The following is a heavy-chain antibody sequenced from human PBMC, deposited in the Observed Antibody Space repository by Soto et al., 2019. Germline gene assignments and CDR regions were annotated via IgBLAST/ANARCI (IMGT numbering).Heavy chain of an antibody. Sequence: GGSLRLSCAASGFTFSSYGMHWVRQAPGKGLEWVAVISYDGSNKYYADSVKGRFTISRDNSKNTLYLQMNSLRAEDTAVYYCASPSIAERLGYWGQGTLVTVSS. CDR2: ISYDGSNK. V-gene: IGHV3-30*03. CDR3: ASPSIAERLGY. J-gene: IGHJ4*02. D-gene: IGHD6-6*01. CDR1: GFTFSSYG.